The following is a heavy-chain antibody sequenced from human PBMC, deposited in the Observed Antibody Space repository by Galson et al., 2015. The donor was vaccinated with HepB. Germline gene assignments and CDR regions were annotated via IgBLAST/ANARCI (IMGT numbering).Heavy chain of an antibody. D-gene: IGHD5-18*01. CDR1: GFTFNYFA. V-gene: IGHV3-30*03. J-gene: IGHJ1*01. CDR3: ARGLTAQADPAEYFRN. CDR2: ISDDGRKE. Sequence: SLRLSCAASGFTFNYFAMHWVRQAPGKGLEWVAVISDDGRKEYYGASVKGRFTISRDNSKSTLYLEMNSLRPEDTAVYFCARGLTAQADPAEYFRNWGQGTLVIVSS.